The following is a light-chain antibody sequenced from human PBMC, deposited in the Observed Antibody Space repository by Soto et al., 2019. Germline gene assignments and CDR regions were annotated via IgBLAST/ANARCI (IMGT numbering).Light chain of an antibody. CDR3: MQGLQTPPIT. J-gene: IGKJ5*01. CDR2: LGS. CDR1: HTLLHTSINKTY. V-gene: IGKV2-28*01. Sequence: DIVMTQSTDSLSVSLCETATTSCKPRHTLLHTSINKTYLAWYLQRPGQSPQLLIYLGSNRASGVPDRFSGSGSGTDFTLKISRVEAEDVGVYYCMQGLQTPPITFGQGTRLEIK.